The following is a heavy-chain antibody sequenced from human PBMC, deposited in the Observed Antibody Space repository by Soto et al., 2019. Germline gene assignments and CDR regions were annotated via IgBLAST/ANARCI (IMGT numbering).Heavy chain of an antibody. CDR1: AYTFTNFA. D-gene: IGHD6-13*01. J-gene: IGHJ5*02. CDR3: ARVGSAAGRINWFDP. V-gene: IGHV1-18*01. CDR2: ISAYNGNT. Sequence: QVQLVQSGAEVKKPGASVKVSCKASAYTFTNFAISWVRQAPGQGLEWMGWISAYNGNTNYAQKLQGRVTMXXDXPXXTAYRELRSLRPDDTAVYYCARVGSAAGRINWFDPWGQGTLVTVSS.